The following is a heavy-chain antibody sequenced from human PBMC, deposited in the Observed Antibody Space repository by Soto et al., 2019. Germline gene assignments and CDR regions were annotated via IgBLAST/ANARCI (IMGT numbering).Heavy chain of an antibody. V-gene: IGHV4-59*01. CDR1: SGSISSYY. CDR2: IYNSGST. CDR3: AKVVVGPGGDAFDI. D-gene: IGHD2-21*01. J-gene: IGHJ3*02. Sequence: SETLSLTCTVSSGSISSYYWSWIRQPPGKGLEWIGYIYNSGSTNYNPSLKSRVTISVDTSKNQFSLKLSSVTAADTAVYYCAKVVVGPGGDAFDIWGRGTMVTVSS.